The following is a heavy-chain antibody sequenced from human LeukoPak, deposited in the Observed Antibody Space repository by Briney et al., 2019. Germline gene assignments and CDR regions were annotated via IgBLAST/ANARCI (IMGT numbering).Heavy chain of an antibody. Sequence: GGSLRLSCAASGFTVSSNYKSWVRQAPGKGLEWVSVIYSGGSTYYADSVKGRFSISRDNSKNTLYLQMNSLRVEDAAVYYCAREVAVGPFDYWGQGTLVTVSS. V-gene: IGHV3-53*01. J-gene: IGHJ4*02. CDR1: GFTVSSNY. CDR2: IYSGGST. D-gene: IGHD6-19*01. CDR3: AREVAVGPFDY.